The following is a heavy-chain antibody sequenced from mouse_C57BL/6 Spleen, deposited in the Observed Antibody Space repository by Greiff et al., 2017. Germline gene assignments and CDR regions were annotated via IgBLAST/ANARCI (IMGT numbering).Heavy chain of an antibody. CDR2: INYDGSST. Sequence: EVNVVESEGGLVQPGSSMKLSCTASGFTFSDYYMAWVRQVPDKGLEWVANINYDGSSTYYLDSLKSRFIISRDNAKNILYLQMSRLKSEDTATYYCARDRGYYYGSHYAMDDWGQGTSVTVSS. CDR3: ARDRGYYYGSHYAMDD. V-gene: IGHV5-16*01. CDR1: GFTFSDYY. J-gene: IGHJ4*01. D-gene: IGHD1-1*01.